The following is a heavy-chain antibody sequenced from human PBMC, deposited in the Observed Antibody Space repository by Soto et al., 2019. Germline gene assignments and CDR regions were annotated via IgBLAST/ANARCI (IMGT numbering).Heavy chain of an antibody. CDR3: ARDRARRSPIGDKVGWFDP. J-gene: IGHJ5*02. D-gene: IGHD3-10*01. V-gene: IGHV4-30-4*01. CDR1: GGSISSGDYY. Sequence: QVQLQESGPGLVKPSQTLSLTCTVSGGSISSGDYYWSWIRQPPGKGPEWIGYIYYSGSTYYNPSLKSRVTISVDTSKNQFSLKLSSVTAADTAVYYCARDRARRSPIGDKVGWFDPWGQGTLVTVSS. CDR2: IYYSGST.